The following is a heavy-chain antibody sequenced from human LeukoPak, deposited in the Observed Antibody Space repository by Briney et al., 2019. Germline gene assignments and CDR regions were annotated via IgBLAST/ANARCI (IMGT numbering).Heavy chain of an antibody. CDR1: GFTFSSYD. CDR2: IGTAGDT. J-gene: IGHJ6*02. V-gene: IGHV3-13*01. CDR3: ARGGPNYYYGMDV. Sequence: PGGSLRLSCAASGFTFSSYDMHWVRQATGKGLEWVSAIGTAGDTYYPGSVKGRFTISRENAKNSLYLQMNSLRAGDTAVYYCARGGPNYYYGMDVWGQGTTVTVSS.